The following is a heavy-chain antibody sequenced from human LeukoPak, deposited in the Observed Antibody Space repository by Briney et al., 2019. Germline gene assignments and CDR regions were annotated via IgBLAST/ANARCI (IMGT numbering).Heavy chain of an antibody. CDR3: AREPADIVVVVAAYLDY. Sequence: SETLSLTCTVSGGSISSSSYYWGWIRQPPGKGLEWIGSIYYSGSTYYNPSLKSRVTISVDTSKNQFSLKLSSVTAADTAVYYCAREPADIVVVVAAYLDYWGQGTLVTVSS. CDR2: IYYSGST. CDR1: GGSISSSSYY. V-gene: IGHV4-39*07. J-gene: IGHJ4*02. D-gene: IGHD2-15*01.